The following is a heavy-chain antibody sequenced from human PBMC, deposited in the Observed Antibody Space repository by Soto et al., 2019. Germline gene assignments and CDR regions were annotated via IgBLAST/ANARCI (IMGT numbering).Heavy chain of an antibody. V-gene: IGHV1-46*01. CDR1: GYTFTSYY. Sequence: AASVKVSCKASGYTFTSYYMHWVRQAPGQGLEWMGIINPSGGSTSYAQKFQGRVTMTRDTSTSTVYMELSSLRSEDTAVYYCARDKAYYDFWSGYYYYYYYGMDVWGQGTTVTVSS. CDR2: INPSGGST. CDR3: ARDKAYYDFWSGYYYYYYYGMDV. D-gene: IGHD3-3*01. J-gene: IGHJ6*01.